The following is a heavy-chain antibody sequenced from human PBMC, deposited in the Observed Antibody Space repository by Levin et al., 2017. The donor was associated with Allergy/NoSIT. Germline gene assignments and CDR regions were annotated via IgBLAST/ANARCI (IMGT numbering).Heavy chain of an antibody. CDR1: GGSVATGGFY. CDR3: AGARVGHTTPFDF. D-gene: IGHD1-26*01. J-gene: IGHJ4*02. V-gene: IGHV4-31*03. Sequence: SCTVSGGSVATGGFYWTWIRQFPVKGLEWMGYIMYNGDSFYNPSLKSRVSISTDKSTNQFSLKLDSVTAADTAIYYCAGARVGHTTPFDFWGRGTLVTVSS. CDR2: IMYNGDS.